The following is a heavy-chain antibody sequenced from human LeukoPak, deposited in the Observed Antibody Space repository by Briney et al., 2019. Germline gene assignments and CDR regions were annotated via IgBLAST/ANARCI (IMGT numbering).Heavy chain of an antibody. Sequence: SETLSLTCAVPGESFSAYFWSWIRQAPGKGLEPIGEIDHRGSSNYNPPLKSRATISVDTSKNHFSLSLTSVTAADTAVYYCATRSSTLAAARCFDDWGQGTVVTVSS. CDR3: ATRSSTLAAARCFDD. CDR2: IDHRGSS. CDR1: GESFSAYF. J-gene: IGHJ4*03. V-gene: IGHV4-34*01. D-gene: IGHD6-6*01.